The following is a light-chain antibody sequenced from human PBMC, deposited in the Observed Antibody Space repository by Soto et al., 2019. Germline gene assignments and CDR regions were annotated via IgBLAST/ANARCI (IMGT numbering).Light chain of an antibody. Sequence: DIQMTQSASTLAASVGDRVTITRRASQVISTSLAWYQVKPGKAPKLLIYAASTLESGVPSRFSGSVSGTEFSLTITSLQPEDFATYYCQQLFDSPITFGQGTRLEIK. CDR3: QQLFDSPIT. CDR1: QVISTS. CDR2: AAS. J-gene: IGKJ5*01. V-gene: IGKV1-9*01.